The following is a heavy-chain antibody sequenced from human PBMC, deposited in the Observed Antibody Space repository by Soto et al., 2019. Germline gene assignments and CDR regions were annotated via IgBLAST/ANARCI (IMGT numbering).Heavy chain of an antibody. CDR1: GYTFTNYA. Sequence: QVQLVQSGAEVKKPGASVKVSCKASGYTFTNYAMHWVRQALGQRLEWMGWINAGNGNTKYSQKFQGRVTITRDTYASTAYMDLSSLRSEDTAVYYCARGPGGPDGPGDYWGQGTLVTVSS. J-gene: IGHJ4*02. V-gene: IGHV1-3*01. D-gene: IGHD2-15*01. CDR2: INAGNGNT. CDR3: ARGPGGPDGPGDY.